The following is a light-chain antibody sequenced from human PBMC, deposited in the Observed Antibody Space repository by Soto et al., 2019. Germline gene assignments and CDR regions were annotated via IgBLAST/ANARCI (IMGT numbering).Light chain of an antibody. CDR2: GAS. CDR3: QQYGGSPRT. J-gene: IGKJ1*01. CDR1: QSISSNF. V-gene: IGKV3-20*01. Sequence: EIVLTQSPGPLPLSPGEGATLSCRASQSISSNFLAWYQQKRGQAPRLLIHGASNRATGIPDRFSGSGSGTDFTLTITRLEPEDFAVYYCQQYGGSPRTFGQGTKVEVK.